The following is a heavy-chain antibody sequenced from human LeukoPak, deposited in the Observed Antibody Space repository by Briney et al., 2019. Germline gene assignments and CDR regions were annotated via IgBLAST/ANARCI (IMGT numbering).Heavy chain of an antibody. CDR1: GCTFISYG. D-gene: IGHD4-23*01. CDR2: ITPIFGTA. Sequence: SVKVSCKASGCTFISYGISWVRQAPGQGLEWMGGITPIFGTAKYAQKFRGRVTITAVESMSTAYMELSSLRSEDTAVYYCARGWLAETMVVTPYNYWGQGTLVTVSS. V-gene: IGHV1-69*13. J-gene: IGHJ4*02. CDR3: ARGWLAETMVVTPYNY.